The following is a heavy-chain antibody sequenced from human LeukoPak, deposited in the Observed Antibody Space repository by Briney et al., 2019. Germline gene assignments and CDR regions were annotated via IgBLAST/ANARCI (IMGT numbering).Heavy chain of an antibody. D-gene: IGHD6-19*01. Sequence: PGGSLRLSCAASGFTFSSYAMSWVRQAPGKGLEWVSTVSASDGGTFYAESVKGRFTISRDNSKNTLYLQMNSLRGEDTAIYYCAKFALQSDPFDYWGQGSLVTVSS. J-gene: IGHJ4*02. CDR2: VSASDGGT. CDR1: GFTFSSYA. V-gene: IGHV3-23*01. CDR3: AKFALQSDPFDY.